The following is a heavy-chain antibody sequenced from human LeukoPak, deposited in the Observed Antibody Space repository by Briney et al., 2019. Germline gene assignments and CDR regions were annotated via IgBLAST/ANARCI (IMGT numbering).Heavy chain of an antibody. CDR2: IYYSGST. J-gene: IGHJ4*02. V-gene: IGHV4-38-2*02. Sequence: SETLSLTCAVSGYSISSGYYWGWIRQPPGKGLEWIGYIYYSGSTNYNPSLKSRVTISVDTSKNQFSLKLSSVTAADTAVYYCARDPHVDDYGDYFDYWGQGTLVTVSS. CDR3: ARDPHVDDYGDYFDY. CDR1: GYSISSGYY. D-gene: IGHD4-17*01.